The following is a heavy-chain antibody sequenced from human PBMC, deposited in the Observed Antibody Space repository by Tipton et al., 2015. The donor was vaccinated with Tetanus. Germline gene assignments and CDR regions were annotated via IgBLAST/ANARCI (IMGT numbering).Heavy chain of an antibody. D-gene: IGHD3-3*01. V-gene: IGHV3-15*01. CDR1: GFSFEDYY. J-gene: IGHJ3*02. CDR2: IKSKTDGGTT. Sequence: VQLVQSGGGLVKPGGSLRLSCAASGFSFEDYYMSWIRQAPGKGLEWVGRIKSKTDGGTTDYAAPVKGRFTISRDDSKNTLYLQMNSLKTEDTAVYYCTTTPSYYDFWSGSARAFDIWGQGTMVTVSS. CDR3: TTTPSYYDFWSGSARAFDI.